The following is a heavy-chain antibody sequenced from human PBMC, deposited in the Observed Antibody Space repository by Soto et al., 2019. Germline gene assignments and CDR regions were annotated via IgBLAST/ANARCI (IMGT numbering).Heavy chain of an antibody. CDR1: GFTFSTYP. D-gene: IGHD4-4*01. J-gene: IGHJ4*02. CDR3: AREYSNSWHYGF. V-gene: IGHV3-23*01. Sequence: GGSLRLSCAASGFTFSTYPMIWVRQAPGKGLHGISSISGSGGNTYYADSVKGRFTISRDNVQNSMFLQMNSLRDDDTAVYYCAREYSNSWHYGFWGQGTLVTVSS. CDR2: ISGSGGNT.